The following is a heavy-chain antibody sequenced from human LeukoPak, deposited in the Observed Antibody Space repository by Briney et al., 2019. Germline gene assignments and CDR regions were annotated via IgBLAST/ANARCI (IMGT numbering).Heavy chain of an antibody. CDR2: IRYDGSNK. Sequence: GGSLRLPCAASGFTFSSYGMHWVRQAPGKGLEWVAFIRYDGSNKYYADSVKGRFTISRDNSKNTLYLQMNSLRAEDTAVYYCARDHRCSSTSCYPDYWGQGTLVTVSS. CDR3: ARDHRCSSTSCYPDY. D-gene: IGHD2-2*01. CDR1: GFTFSSYG. V-gene: IGHV3-30*02. J-gene: IGHJ4*02.